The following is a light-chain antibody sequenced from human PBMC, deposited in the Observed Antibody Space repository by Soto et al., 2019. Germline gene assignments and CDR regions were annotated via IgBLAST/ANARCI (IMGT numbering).Light chain of an antibody. J-gene: IGLJ3*02. CDR1: SSDVGSYNR. CDR2: QVS. Sequence: QSALTQPPSVSGSPGQSVTISCTGTSSDVGSYNRVSWYQQPPGTAPKLMIYQVSNRPSGVPDRFSGSKSGNTASLTISGXQXEXEADYYCSSYTSSSTWVFGGGTQLTVL. CDR3: SSYTSSSTWV. V-gene: IGLV2-18*02.